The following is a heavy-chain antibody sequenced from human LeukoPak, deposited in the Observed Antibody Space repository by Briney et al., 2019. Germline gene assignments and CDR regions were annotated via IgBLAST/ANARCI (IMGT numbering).Heavy chain of an antibody. CDR1: GFTFSSYG. CDR3: ARLGQGYSSGWYVGRGDYFDY. CDR2: ISYDGSNK. D-gene: IGHD6-19*01. V-gene: IGHV3-30*03. J-gene: IGHJ4*02. Sequence: GSLRLSCAASGFTFSSYGMHWVRQAPGKGLEWVAVISYDGSNKYYADSVKGRFTISRDNSKNTLYLQMNSLRAEDTAVYYCARLGQGYSSGWYVGRGDYFDYWGQGTLVTVSS.